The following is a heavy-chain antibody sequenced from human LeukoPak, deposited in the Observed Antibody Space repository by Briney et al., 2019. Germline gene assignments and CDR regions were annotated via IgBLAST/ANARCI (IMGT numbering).Heavy chain of an antibody. Sequence: KSSETLSLTCTVSGGSLSSSSSYWGWIRQPPGKGLEWIGSIYYSGSTYYNAPLKSRVTISVDTSKNQFSLKVRSVTAADTAVYYCARVRAAAVPYYFDYWGQGTLVTVSS. V-gene: IGHV4-39*07. D-gene: IGHD6-13*01. CDR1: GGSLSSSSSY. CDR2: IYYSGST. CDR3: ARVRAAAVPYYFDY. J-gene: IGHJ4*02.